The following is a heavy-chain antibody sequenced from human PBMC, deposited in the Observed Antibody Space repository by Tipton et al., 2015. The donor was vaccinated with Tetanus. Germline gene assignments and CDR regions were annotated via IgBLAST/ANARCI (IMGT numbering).Heavy chain of an antibody. Sequence: LRLSCSVSGASISSYYWNWIRQVPGKGLEWIGYTHHSGNTNYNPSLSGRVTTSVDTSKNQFSLKMSSVTAADTAVYYCARDSNFYSYSYKGMDVWGQGTTVTVSS. J-gene: IGHJ6*02. D-gene: IGHD4-11*01. V-gene: IGHV4-59*01. CDR3: ARDSNFYSYSYKGMDV. CDR1: GASISSYY. CDR2: THHSGNT.